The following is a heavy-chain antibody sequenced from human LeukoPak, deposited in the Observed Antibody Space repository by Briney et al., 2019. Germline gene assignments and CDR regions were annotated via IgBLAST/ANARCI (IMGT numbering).Heavy chain of an antibody. D-gene: IGHD1-26*01. Sequence: GASVKVSCKASGYTFTSYYMHWVRQAPGQGREWMGIINPSGGDTSYAQKFQGRVTMTRDTSTSTVYMGLSSLRSEDTAVYYCARDVGARNFDGMDVSGERTT. V-gene: IGHV1-46*01. J-gene: IGHJ6*01. CDR2: INPSGGDT. CDR1: GYTFTSYY. CDR3: ARDVGARNFDGMDV.